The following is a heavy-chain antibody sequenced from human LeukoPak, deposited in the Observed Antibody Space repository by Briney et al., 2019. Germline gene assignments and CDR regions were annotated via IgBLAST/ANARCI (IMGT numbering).Heavy chain of an antibody. J-gene: IGHJ3*02. Sequence: SQTLSLTCAVSGGSISSGGYSRSWIRQPPGKGLEWIAYIHSTGITNYNPSLKSRVSISVDTSRNQFSLTLSSVTAADTAIFYCARITFNANHFDTWGRGTMVTVSS. CDR1: GGSISSGGYS. CDR2: IHSTGIT. V-gene: IGHV4-61*08. D-gene: IGHD4/OR15-4a*01. CDR3: ARITFNANHFDT.